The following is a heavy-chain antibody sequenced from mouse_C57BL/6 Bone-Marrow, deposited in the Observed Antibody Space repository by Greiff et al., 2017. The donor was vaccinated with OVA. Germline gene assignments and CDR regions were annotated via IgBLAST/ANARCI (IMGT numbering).Heavy chain of an antibody. CDR1: GYAFSSSW. CDR2: IYPGDGDT. J-gene: IGHJ2*01. V-gene: IGHV1-82*01. CDR3: ARLGWLLRDD. Sequence: VQRVESGPELVKPGASVKISCKASGYAFSSSWMNWVKQRPGKGLEWIGRIYPGDGDTNYNGKFKGKATLTADKSSSTAYMQLSILTSEDSAVYFCARLGWLLRDDWGQGTTLTVSS. D-gene: IGHD2-3*01.